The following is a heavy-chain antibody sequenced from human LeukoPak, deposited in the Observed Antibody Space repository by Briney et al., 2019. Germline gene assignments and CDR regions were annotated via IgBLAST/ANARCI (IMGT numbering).Heavy chain of an antibody. CDR1: GGSISSSSYS. CDR3: ARRGPARPFDI. V-gene: IGHV4-39*01. CDR2: IYYSGST. J-gene: IGHJ3*02. Sequence: SETLSLTCTVSGGSISSSSYSWGWIRQPPGKGLEWIGSIYYSGSTYYNPSLKSRVTISVDTSKNQFSLKLSSVTAADTAVYYCARRGPARPFDIWGQGTMVTVSS.